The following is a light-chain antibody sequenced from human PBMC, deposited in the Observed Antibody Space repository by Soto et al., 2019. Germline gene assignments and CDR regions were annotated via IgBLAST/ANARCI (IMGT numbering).Light chain of an antibody. J-gene: IGLJ2*01. V-gene: IGLV2-14*01. CDR2: DVS. CDR1: SSDVGGHNY. Sequence: QSVLTQPASVSGSPGQSITISCTGTSSDVGGHNYVSWYQQHPGKAPKLMIYDVSNRPSGVSNRFSGSKSGNTASLTISGLQAEDEADYYCSSYTSSSLVVFGGGTKLTVL. CDR3: SSYTSSSLVV.